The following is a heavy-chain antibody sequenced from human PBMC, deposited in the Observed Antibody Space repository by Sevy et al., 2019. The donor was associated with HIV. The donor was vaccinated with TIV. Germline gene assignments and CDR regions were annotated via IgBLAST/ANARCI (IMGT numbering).Heavy chain of an antibody. CDR2: FDPEDGEI. J-gene: IGHJ4*02. CDR3: ATSYRIAVADFDY. Sequence: PSVKVSCKVSGYTLTELSIHWVRQAPGKGLEWMGGFDPEDGEIIYAQKFQGRVTMTEDTSAETGYMELSSLRSDDMAVYYCATSYRIAVADFDYWGQGTQVTVSS. D-gene: IGHD6-19*01. V-gene: IGHV1-24*01. CDR1: GYTLTELS.